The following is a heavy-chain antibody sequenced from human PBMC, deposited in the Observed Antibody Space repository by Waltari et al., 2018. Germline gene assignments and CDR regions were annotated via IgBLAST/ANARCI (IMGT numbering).Heavy chain of an antibody. D-gene: IGHD6-13*01. CDR2: INHSGST. Sequence: QVQLQQWGAGLLKPSETLSLTCAVYGGSFSGYYWSWIRQPPGKGLEWIGEINHSGSTNYNPSLKSRVTISVDTSKNQFSLKLSSVTAADTAVYYWARQPGIAAAGTGGDYWGQGTLVTVSS. CDR1: GGSFSGYY. J-gene: IGHJ4*02. CDR3: ARQPGIAAAGTGGDY. V-gene: IGHV4-34*01.